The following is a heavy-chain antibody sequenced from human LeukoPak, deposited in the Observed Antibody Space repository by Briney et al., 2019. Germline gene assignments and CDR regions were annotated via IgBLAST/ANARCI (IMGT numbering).Heavy chain of an antibody. D-gene: IGHD3-3*01. CDR1: GYTFTSYD. V-gene: IGHV1-8*01. CDR2: MNPNSGNT. J-gene: IGHJ4*02. Sequence: ASVKVSCKASGYTFTSYDINWVRQATGQGLEWMGWMNPNSGNTGYAQKFQGRVTMTRNTSISTAYMELSRLRSEDTAVYYGARASRKRFLESGYGYWGQGTLVTVSS. CDR3: ARASRKRFLESGYGY.